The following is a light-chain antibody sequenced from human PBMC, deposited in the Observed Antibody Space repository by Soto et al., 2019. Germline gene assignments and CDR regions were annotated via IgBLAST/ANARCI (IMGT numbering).Light chain of an antibody. Sequence: DIQMTQSPSSLSASIGDRVTITCRASQRIASYLNWYQQKPGKAPKLLIYGASTLQSGVPSRFSGGGSETDFSLTISSLQPADFATSYCQQSYTTPVTFGQGTRLEIK. CDR2: GAS. CDR3: QQSYTTPVT. V-gene: IGKV1-39*01. J-gene: IGKJ5*01. CDR1: QRIASY.